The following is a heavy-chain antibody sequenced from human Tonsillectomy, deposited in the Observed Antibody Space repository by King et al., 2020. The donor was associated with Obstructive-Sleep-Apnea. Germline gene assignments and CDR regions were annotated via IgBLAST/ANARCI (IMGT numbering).Heavy chain of an antibody. D-gene: IGHD5-24*01. CDR2: ISWNSGNI. V-gene: IGHV3-9*01. Sequence: VQLVESGGGLVQPGRSLRLSCAASGFTFDDFAMHWVRQAPGKGLEWVSGISWNSGNIAYADSVKGRFTISRDNAKNSLYLQMNSLRAEDTALYYCAKDSTMATAYYFDLWGRGTLVTVSS. CDR1: GFTFDDFA. J-gene: IGHJ2*01. CDR3: AKDSTMATAYYFDL.